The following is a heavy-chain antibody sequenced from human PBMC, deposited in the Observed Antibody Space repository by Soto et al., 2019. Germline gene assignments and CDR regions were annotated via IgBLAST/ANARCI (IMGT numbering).Heavy chain of an antibody. Sequence: SETLSLTCTVSGGSISSYYWSWIRQPPGKGLEWIGYIYYSGSTNYNPSLKSRVTISVDTSKNQFSLKLSSVTAADTAVYYCARALLGYCSSTSCYTDYGMDVWGQGTTVTVSS. CDR1: GGSISSYY. V-gene: IGHV4-59*01. J-gene: IGHJ6*02. D-gene: IGHD2-2*02. CDR2: IYYSGST. CDR3: ARALLGYCSSTSCYTDYGMDV.